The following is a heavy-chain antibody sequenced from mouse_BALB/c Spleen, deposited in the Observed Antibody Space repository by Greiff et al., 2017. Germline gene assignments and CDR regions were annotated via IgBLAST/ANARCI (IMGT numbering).Heavy chain of an antibody. CDR2: ISSGGSYT. J-gene: IGHJ1*01. CDR1: GFTFSSYT. V-gene: IGHV5-6-4*01. Sequence: EVKLVESGGGLVKPGGSLKLSCAASGFTFSSYTMSWVRQTPEKRLEWVATISSGGSYTYYPDSVKGRFTISRDNAKNTLYLQMSSLKSEDTARYYCTREDRGWYFDVWGAGTTVTVSS. CDR3: TREDRGWYFDV.